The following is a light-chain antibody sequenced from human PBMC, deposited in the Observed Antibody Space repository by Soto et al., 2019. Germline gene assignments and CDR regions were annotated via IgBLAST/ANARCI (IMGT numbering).Light chain of an antibody. J-gene: IGKJ4*01. V-gene: IGKV4-1*01. CDR3: QQYFSAHLT. CDR1: QSLLNSANDKIH. Sequence: DIVMTQSPASLAVSLGERATINRKSSQSLLNSANDKIHLAWYQQKPGQPPKLLIWRASTRDSGVPDRFCGSGSGTDFTLTINSLQAEDVATYYCQQYFSAHLTFGGGTKVEI. CDR2: RAS.